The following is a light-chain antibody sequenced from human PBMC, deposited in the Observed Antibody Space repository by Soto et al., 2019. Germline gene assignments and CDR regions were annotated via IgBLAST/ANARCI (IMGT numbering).Light chain of an antibody. CDR2: KAS. CDR3: HQCNSFWR. CDR1: QTIDSW. Sequence: DIQMTHSPLALSSSRGDRATFSCRASQTIDSWLAWYQLRPGKPPNLLIYKASTLASGVPSRFSGSGSGTEFTLAIWSLQPDDIATYDCHQCNSFWRFGQGTKV. J-gene: IGKJ1*01. V-gene: IGKV1-5*03.